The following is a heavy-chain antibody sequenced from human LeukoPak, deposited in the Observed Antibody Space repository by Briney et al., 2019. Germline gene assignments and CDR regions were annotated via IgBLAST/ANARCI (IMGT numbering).Heavy chain of an antibody. V-gene: IGHV4-59*01. J-gene: IGHJ3*02. Sequence: SETLSLTCTVFGGSLIGDYWTWIRQPAGRGLEWIGNVYWSGNTNYNPSLKSRVTISVDTSKNQFSLKLNSVTAADTAVYYCARDEGEDYGSALDAFDIWGQGTMVTVSS. CDR1: GGSLIGDY. D-gene: IGHD3-10*01. CDR3: ARDEGEDYGSALDAFDI. CDR2: VYWSGNT.